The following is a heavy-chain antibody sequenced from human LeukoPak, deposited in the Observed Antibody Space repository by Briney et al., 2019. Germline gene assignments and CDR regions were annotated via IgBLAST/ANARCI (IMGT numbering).Heavy chain of an antibody. J-gene: IGHJ4*02. Sequence: SETLSLTCTVSGCSISSSSYYWGWIRQPPGKGLEWIGSIYYSGSTYYNPSLKSRVTISVDTSKNQFSLKLSSVTAADTAVYYCASIYSSGWSYYFDYWGQGTLVTVSS. V-gene: IGHV4-39*07. CDR2: IYYSGST. CDR1: GCSISSSSYY. D-gene: IGHD6-19*01. CDR3: ASIYSSGWSYYFDY.